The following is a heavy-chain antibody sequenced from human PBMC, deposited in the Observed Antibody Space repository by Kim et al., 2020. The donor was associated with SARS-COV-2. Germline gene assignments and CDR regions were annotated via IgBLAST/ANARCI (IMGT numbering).Heavy chain of an antibody. CDR1: GGSFSGYY. V-gene: IGHV4-34*01. J-gene: IGHJ5*02. Sequence: SETLSLTCAVYGGSFSGYYWSWIRQPPGKGLEWIGEINHSGSTNYNPSLKSRVTISVDTSKNQFSLKLSSVTAADTAVYYCAGGALRIAAAGRSPPRWFDPWGQGTLVTVSS. D-gene: IGHD6-13*01. CDR2: INHSGST. CDR3: AGGALRIAAAGRSPPRWFDP.